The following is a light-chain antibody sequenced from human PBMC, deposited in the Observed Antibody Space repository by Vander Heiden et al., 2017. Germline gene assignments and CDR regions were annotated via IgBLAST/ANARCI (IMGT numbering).Light chain of an antibody. CDR2: LGS. CDR3: MQALQTPLT. V-gene: IGKV2-28*01. CDR1: QSLLLSNGNND. Sequence: DIVMSQSPLSQSVTPGEPASMSCRSSQSLLLSNGNNDLDWYLQKPGQSPQLLIYLGSSRASGVPERFSGSGSGTDFTLKISRVEAEDVGVYDCMQALQTPLTFGGGTKVEIK. J-gene: IGKJ4*01.